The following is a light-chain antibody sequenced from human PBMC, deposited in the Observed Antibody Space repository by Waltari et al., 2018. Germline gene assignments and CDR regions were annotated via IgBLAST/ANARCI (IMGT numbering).Light chain of an antibody. CDR1: RSNTETNY. V-gene: IGLV1-47*01. CDR2: RNI. Sequence: QSVLTQPPSASGTPGQRVPLSCSGRRSNTETNYVFWYQQVPGTTPKLLSYRNIHRPSGVPGRFSGSKSGTSASLAISGLRSEDEADYYCATWDDSLSGVVFGGGTKLTVL. CDR3: ATWDDSLSGVV. J-gene: IGLJ2*01.